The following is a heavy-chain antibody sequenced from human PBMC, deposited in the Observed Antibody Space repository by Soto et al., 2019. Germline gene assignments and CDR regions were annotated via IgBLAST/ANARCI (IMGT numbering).Heavy chain of an antibody. V-gene: IGHV3-30*18. J-gene: IGHJ6*02. CDR1: GFTFSGYG. D-gene: IGHD5-18*01. Sequence: QVQLDESGGGVVQPGRSLRLSCEASGFTFSGYGMHWVRQAPGKGLEWVAVISYEGSTQYYAESVKGRFTISRDNAKNTLFLQKNGMRVEDTGIYYCAKDEGWRIQLWLGSYGLDVWGHGTTVTVSS. CDR2: ISYEGSTQ. CDR3: AKDEGWRIQLWLGSYGLDV.